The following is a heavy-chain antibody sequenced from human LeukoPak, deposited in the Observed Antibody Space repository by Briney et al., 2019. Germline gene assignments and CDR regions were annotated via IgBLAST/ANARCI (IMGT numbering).Heavy chain of an antibody. Sequence: PGGSLRLSCAASGFTFSSFTMNWDRQAPGKGLEWFSSISSTSTYIHYADSVKDRFTISRDNAKNSLYLQMNSLRAEDTAVYYCARFDYADYLAFDYWGQGTLVTVSS. CDR1: GFTFSSFT. J-gene: IGHJ4*02. CDR3: ARFDYADYLAFDY. CDR2: ISSTSTYI. V-gene: IGHV3-21*01. D-gene: IGHD4-17*01.